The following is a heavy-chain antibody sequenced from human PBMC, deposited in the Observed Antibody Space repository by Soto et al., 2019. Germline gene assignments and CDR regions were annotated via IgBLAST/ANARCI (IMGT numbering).Heavy chain of an antibody. CDR2: MYDSGST. CDR3: ARRAVEGATEGHWFDP. D-gene: IGHD1-26*01. Sequence: PSETLSLTCTLSGISISRYYWSWIRQPPGKGLEWIGYMYDSGSTDYNPSLKSRVTISVDTSKNQFSLKLNSVTAADTAVYYCARRAVEGATEGHWFDPWGPGTLVTVSS. CDR1: GISISRYY. V-gene: IGHV4-59*01. J-gene: IGHJ5*02.